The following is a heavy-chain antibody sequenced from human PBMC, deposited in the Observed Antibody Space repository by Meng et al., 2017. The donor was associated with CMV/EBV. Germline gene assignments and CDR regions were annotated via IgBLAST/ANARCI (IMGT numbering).Heavy chain of an antibody. D-gene: IGHD6-19*01. J-gene: IGHJ4*02. Sequence: ASVKVSCKASGYTFIGYYMHWVRQAPGQGLEWMGWINPNSGGTNYAQKFQGRVTMTKDTSISTAYMELNRLRSDDTAVYYCARARESPVAGTSRGNYFDYRGQGTLVTVSS. CDR2: INPNSGGT. CDR1: GYTFIGYY. CDR3: ARARESPVAGTSRGNYFDY. V-gene: IGHV1-2*02.